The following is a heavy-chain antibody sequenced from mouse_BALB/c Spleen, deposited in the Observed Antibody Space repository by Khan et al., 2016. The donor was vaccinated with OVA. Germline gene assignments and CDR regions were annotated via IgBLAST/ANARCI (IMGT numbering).Heavy chain of an antibody. J-gene: IGHJ2*01. Sequence: VQLQQSGPELVKPGASVKISCKASGYSFTGYFMNWVMQSHGKSLEWIGRINPHIGETLYNQKFKGQATLTVDESSRTAHMELRSLASEDSAVYYCARKNGSDFDYWGQGTTLTVSS. CDR2: INPHIGET. CDR3: ARKNGSDFDY. CDR1: GYSFTGYF. V-gene: IGHV1-20*02. D-gene: IGHD1-1*01.